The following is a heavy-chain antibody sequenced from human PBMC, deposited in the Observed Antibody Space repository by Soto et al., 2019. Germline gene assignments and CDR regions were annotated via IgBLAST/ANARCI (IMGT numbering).Heavy chain of an antibody. CDR1: GFTFSSYA. CDR2: ISYDGSNK. J-gene: IGHJ3*02. Sequence: PGGSLRLSCAASGFTFSSYAMHWVRQAPGKGLEWVAVISYDGSNKYYADSVKGRFTISRDNSKNTLYLQMNSLRAEDTAVYYCERDQGLDAFDIWGQGTMVTVSS. D-gene: IGHD6-25*01. CDR3: ERDQGLDAFDI. V-gene: IGHV3-30-3*01.